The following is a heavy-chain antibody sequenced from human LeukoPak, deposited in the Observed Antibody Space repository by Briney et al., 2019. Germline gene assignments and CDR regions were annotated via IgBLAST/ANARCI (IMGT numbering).Heavy chain of an antibody. V-gene: IGHV3-7*01. CDR2: IGQDGSEN. D-gene: IGHD6-19*01. Sequence: PGGSLRLSCAAAGFTFSNYWMNWVRQAPGKGLEWVASIGQDGSENYYVDSVKGRFTISRDNAKNSLYLQMNSLRVEDTAVHYCATGGGWYFDYWGQGALITASS. CDR1: GFTFSNYW. CDR3: ATGGGWYFDY. J-gene: IGHJ4*02.